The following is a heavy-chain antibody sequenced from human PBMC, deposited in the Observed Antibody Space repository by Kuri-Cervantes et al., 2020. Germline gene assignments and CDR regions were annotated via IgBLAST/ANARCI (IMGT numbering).Heavy chain of an antibody. CDR2: IWYDGSNK. CDR1: GFTFSSYG. Sequence: GESLKISCAASGFTFSSYGMHWVRQAPGKGLEWVAVIWYDGSNKYYADSVKGRFTISGDNSKNTLYLQMNSLRAEDTAVYYCAKDKRQGGYGKDYWGQGTLDTVSS. D-gene: IGHD5-12*01. J-gene: IGHJ4*02. V-gene: IGHV3-30*02. CDR3: AKDKRQGGYGKDY.